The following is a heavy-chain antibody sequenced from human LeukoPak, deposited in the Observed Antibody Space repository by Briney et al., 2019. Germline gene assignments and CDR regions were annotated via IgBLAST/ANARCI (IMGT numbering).Heavy chain of an antibody. D-gene: IGHD3-22*01. V-gene: IGHV3-66*01. CDR1: GFTVSSNY. CDR3: AKVDVVIVAFDF. Sequence: PGGSLRLSCAASGFTVSSNYMSWVRQAPGKGLEWVSVINSGGSTYYADTVKGTFTITRDSTKNTLQIQMNSLRAEDTAVYYCAKVDVVIVAFDFWGQGTMVTVSS. CDR2: INSGGST. J-gene: IGHJ3*01.